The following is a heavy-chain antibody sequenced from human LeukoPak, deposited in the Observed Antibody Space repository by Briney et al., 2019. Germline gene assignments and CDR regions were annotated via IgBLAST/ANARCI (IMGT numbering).Heavy chain of an antibody. Sequence: NPSETLSLTCTVSGGSISSGSYYWSWIRQPAGKGLEWIGRIYTSGSTNYNPSLKSRVTISVDTSKSQFSLKLSSVTAADTAVYYCARFASGDYAYVDYWGQGTLVTVSS. V-gene: IGHV4-61*02. CDR1: GGSISSGSYY. J-gene: IGHJ4*02. D-gene: IGHD4/OR15-4a*01. CDR3: ARFASGDYAYVDY. CDR2: IYTSGST.